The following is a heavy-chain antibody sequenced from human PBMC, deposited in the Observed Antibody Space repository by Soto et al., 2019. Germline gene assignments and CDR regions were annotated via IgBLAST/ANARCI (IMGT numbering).Heavy chain of an antibody. CDR3: ARASAFASSRSYYYGMDV. D-gene: IGHD3-16*02. CDR2: INAGNGNT. CDR1: GYTFTSYA. V-gene: IGHV1-3*01. J-gene: IGHJ6*02. Sequence: ASVKVSCKASGYTFTSYAMHWVRQAPGQRLEWMGWINAGNGNTKYSQKFQGRVTITRDTSASTAYMGLSSLRSEDTAVYYCARASAFASSRSYYYGMDVWGQGTTVTVSS.